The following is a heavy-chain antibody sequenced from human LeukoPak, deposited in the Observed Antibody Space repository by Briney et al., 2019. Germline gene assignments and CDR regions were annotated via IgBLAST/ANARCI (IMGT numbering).Heavy chain of an antibody. J-gene: IGHJ4*02. D-gene: IGHD6-25*01. CDR3: AKFFAPSGGASGWTWTIDN. CDR2: IYPRDGST. V-gene: IGHV1-46*01. Sequence: ASVKVSCKASGYTFTSNYIHWVRQAPGQGLEWMGMIYPRDGSTSYAQKFQGRVTVTRDTSTSTVHMELSGLRSEDTAVYYCAKFFAPSGGASGWTWTIDNWGQGTLVIVSS. CDR1: GYTFTSNY.